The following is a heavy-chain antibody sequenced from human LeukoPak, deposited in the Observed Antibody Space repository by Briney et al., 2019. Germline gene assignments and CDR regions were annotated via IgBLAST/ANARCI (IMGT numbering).Heavy chain of an antibody. V-gene: IGHV1-18*01. CDR1: GYTFTSYG. D-gene: IGHD6-19*01. CDR2: ISAYNGNT. J-gene: IGHJ4*02. Sequence: ASVKVSCKASGYTFTSYGISWVRQAPGQGLEWMGWISAYNGNTNYAQKLQGRVTMTTDTSTSTAYMELRSLRSDDTAVYYCARDQKQWLALPIDYWGQGTLVTVSS. CDR3: ARDQKQWLALPIDY.